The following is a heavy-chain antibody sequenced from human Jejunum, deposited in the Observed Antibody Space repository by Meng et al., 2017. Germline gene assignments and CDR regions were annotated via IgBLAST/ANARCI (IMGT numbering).Heavy chain of an antibody. Sequence: ASVKVSCKASGYTFTRHAMHWVRHAPGQTPQWMGYIYTDSGNTKYSQNFQGRVTISRDTSTSTAYMELSSLRSEDTAVYYCTRGAPAFDFWGQGTRVTVFS. V-gene: IGHV1-3*04. CDR2: IYTDSGNT. CDR3: TRGAPAFDF. CDR1: GYTFTRHA. J-gene: IGHJ4*02.